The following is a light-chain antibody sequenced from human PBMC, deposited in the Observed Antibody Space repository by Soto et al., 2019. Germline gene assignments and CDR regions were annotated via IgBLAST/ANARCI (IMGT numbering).Light chain of an antibody. V-gene: IGKV1-39*01. CDR2: SAS. J-gene: IGKJ1*01. CDR3: QQTYRLPWT. Sequence: DIQMTQSPSSLSASVGDRVTIACRASQTISYYVNWYQQKPGKAPMLLIYSASSLQSGVPSRFSGSGSGTDLTLTINSLQPEDFATYICQQTYRLPWTFGQGTKVDI. CDR1: QTISYY.